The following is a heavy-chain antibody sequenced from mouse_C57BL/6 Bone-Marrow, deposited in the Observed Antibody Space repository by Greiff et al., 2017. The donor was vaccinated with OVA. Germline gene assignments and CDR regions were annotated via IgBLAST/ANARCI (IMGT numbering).Heavy chain of an antibody. J-gene: IGHJ4*01. D-gene: IGHD1-1*01. CDR1: GFTFSSYG. CDR3: ARQGYYGYYAMDY. Sequence: LQESGGDLVKPGGSLKLSCAASGFTFSSYGMSWVRQTPDKRLEWVATISSGGSYTYYPDSVKGRFTISRDNAKNTLYLQMSSLKSEDTAMYYCARQGYYGYYAMDYWGQGTSVTVSS. V-gene: IGHV5-6*01. CDR2: ISSGGSYT.